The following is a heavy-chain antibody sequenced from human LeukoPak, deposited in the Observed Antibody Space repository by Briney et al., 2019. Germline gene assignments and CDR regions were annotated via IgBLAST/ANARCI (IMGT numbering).Heavy chain of an antibody. CDR2: ISAYNGNT. CDR3: ARDGLWSTVTTLDAFDI. Sequence: ASVKVSCKASGYTFTSYGISWVRQAPGQGLEWMGWISAYNGNTNYAQKPQGRVTMTTDTSTSTAYMELRSLRSDDTAVYYCARDGLWSTVTTLDAFDIWGQGTMVTVSS. J-gene: IGHJ3*02. CDR1: GYTFTSYG. D-gene: IGHD4-17*01. V-gene: IGHV1-18*01.